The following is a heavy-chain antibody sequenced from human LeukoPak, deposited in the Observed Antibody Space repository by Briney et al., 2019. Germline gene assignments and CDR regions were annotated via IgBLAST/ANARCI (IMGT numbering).Heavy chain of an antibody. CDR1: GGTFNNYI. V-gene: IGHV1-69*13. CDR2: IVPFFRTA. D-gene: IGHD3-3*01. J-gene: IGHJ6*03. CDR3: ARERITIFGANPELSYMDV. Sequence: GASVKVSCKTSGGTFNNYIISWVRQAPGQGLEWMGGIVPFFRTANYAQQFQGRVTISADELRSTAYLEMTGLKSEDTAVYYCARERITIFGANPELSYMDVWGKGTTVTVSS.